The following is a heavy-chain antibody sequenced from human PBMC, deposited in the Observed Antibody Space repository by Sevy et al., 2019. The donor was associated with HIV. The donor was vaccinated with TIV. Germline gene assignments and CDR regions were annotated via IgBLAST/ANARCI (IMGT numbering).Heavy chain of an antibody. V-gene: IGHV3-21*01. J-gene: IGHJ6*02. CDR1: GFTFSSYR. CDR2: VTSLSNYI. Sequence: GGSLRLSCAASGFTFSSYRMNWVRQAPGKGLEWVSSVTSLSNYIYYADSVKGRFTISRDNAKNSLYLQMNSLRAEDTAVYYCAIALVIWDGVDVWGQVTTVTVSS. CDR3: AIALVIWDGVDV. D-gene: IGHD3-16*02.